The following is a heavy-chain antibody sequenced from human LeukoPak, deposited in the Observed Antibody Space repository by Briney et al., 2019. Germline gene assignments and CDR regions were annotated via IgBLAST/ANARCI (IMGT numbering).Heavy chain of an antibody. CDR1: GFTFSSYS. Sequence: GALRLSCAASGFTFSSYSMNWVRQAPGKGLEWVSSISSSSSYIYYADSVKGRFTISRDNAKNSLYLQMNSLRAEDTAVYYCASGIVVVPAAMSLGYSSSWPPFDYWGQGTLVTVSS. CDR2: ISSSSSYI. J-gene: IGHJ4*02. D-gene: IGHD2-2*01. V-gene: IGHV3-21*01. CDR3: ASGIVVVPAAMSLGYSSSWPPFDY.